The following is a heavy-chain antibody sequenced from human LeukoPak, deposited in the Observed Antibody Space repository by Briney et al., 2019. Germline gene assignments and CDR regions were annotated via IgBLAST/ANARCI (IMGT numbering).Heavy chain of an antibody. CDR1: GFTFDDYA. D-gene: IGHD3-16*02. CDR3: AKDPRPELYDYVWGSYRYPDY. V-gene: IGHV3-43*02. J-gene: IGHJ4*02. Sequence: GGSLRLSCAASGFTFDDYAMHRVRQAPGKGLEWVSLISGDGGSTYYADSVKGGFTISRDNSKNSLYLQMDSLRTEDTALYYCAKDPRPELYDYVWGSYRYPDYWGQGTLVTVSS. CDR2: ISGDGGST.